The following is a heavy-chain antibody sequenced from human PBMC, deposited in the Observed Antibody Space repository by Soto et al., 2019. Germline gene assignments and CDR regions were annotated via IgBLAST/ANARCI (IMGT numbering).Heavy chain of an antibody. J-gene: IGHJ6*02. CDR2: IIPIFGTA. CDR3: ARQKQLDYYYYGMDV. D-gene: IGHD6-6*01. V-gene: IGHV1-69*13. Sequence: SVKVSCKASGGTFSSYAISWVRQAPGQGLEWMGGIIPIFGTANYAQKFQGRVTITADESTSTAYMELSSLRSEDTAVYYCARQKQLDYYYYGMDVWGQGTTVTVSS. CDR1: GGTFSSYA.